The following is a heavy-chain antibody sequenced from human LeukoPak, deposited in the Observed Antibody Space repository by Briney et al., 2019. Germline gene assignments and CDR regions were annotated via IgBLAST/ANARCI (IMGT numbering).Heavy chain of an antibody. CDR2: IKQDGSEK. D-gene: IGHD3-10*01. CDR1: GFTFISYW. CDR3: ARVMGPYYYGSGLFDY. J-gene: IGHJ4*02. V-gene: IGHV3-7*01. Sequence: GSLRLSCAASGFTFISYWMSWVRQAPGKGLEGVANIKQDGSEKYYVDSVKGRFTISRDNAKNSLYLQMNSLRAEDTAVYYCARVMGPYYYGSGLFDYWGQGTLVTVSS.